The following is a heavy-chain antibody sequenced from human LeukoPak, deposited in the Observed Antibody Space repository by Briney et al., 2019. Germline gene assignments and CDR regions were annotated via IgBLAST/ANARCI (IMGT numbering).Heavy chain of an antibody. J-gene: IGHJ5*02. CDR1: GDFITAYY. Sequence: SETLSLTCTVSGDFITAYYWSWLRQPPGKGLEWIGYIYYSGSTNYNPSLKSRVTISVDTSKNQFSLKLSSVTAADTAVYYCAREGLLYRNWFDPWGQGTLVTVSS. CDR3: AREGLLYRNWFDP. V-gene: IGHV4-59*01. CDR2: IYYSGST. D-gene: IGHD3-3*01.